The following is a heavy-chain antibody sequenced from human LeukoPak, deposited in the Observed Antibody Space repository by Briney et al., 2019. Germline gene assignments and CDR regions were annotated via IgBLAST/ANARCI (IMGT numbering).Heavy chain of an antibody. V-gene: IGHV3-15*07. D-gene: IGHD5/OR15-5a*01. CDR3: ITDPFYDSAGFAF. Sequence: GGSLRLSCAASSYIFSDAWMNWVRQAPGKGLEWVGRIETKAHGGTTEYAAPVKGRFTISRDDSKNTLYLQMSSLKTEDTAAYYCITDPFYDSAGFAFWGQGTLVTVS. CDR1: SYIFSDAW. CDR2: IETKAHGGTT. J-gene: IGHJ4*02.